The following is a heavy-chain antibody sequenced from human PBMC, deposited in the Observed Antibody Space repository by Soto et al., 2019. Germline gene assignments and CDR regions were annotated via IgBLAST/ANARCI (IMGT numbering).Heavy chain of an antibody. CDR1: GGSISSYY. Sequence: QVQLQESGPGLVKPSETLSLTCTVPGGSISSYYWSWIRQPPGKGLEWIGYIYYSGSTNYNPSLKSRVTISVDTSKNQFSLKLSSVTAADTAVYYCASYSGYGAGFDYWGQGTLVTVSS. J-gene: IGHJ4*02. V-gene: IGHV4-59*01. CDR3: ASYSGYGAGFDY. D-gene: IGHD5-12*01. CDR2: IYYSGST.